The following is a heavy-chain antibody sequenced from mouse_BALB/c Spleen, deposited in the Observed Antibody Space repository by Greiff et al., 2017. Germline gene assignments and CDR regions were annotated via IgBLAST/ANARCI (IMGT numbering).Heavy chain of an antibody. D-gene: IGHD2-1*01. V-gene: IGHV5-17*02. CDR2: ISSGSSTI. J-gene: IGHJ2*01. CDR1: GFTFSSFG. CDR3: ARGSTGFDY. Sequence: EVHLVESGGGLVQPGGSRKLSCAASGFTFSSFGMHWVRQAPEKGLEWVAYISSGSSTIYYADTVKGRFTISRDNPKNTLFLQMTSLRSEDTAMYYCARGSTGFDYWGQGTTLTVSA.